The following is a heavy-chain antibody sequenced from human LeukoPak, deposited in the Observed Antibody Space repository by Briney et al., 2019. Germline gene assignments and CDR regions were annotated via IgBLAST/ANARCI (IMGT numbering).Heavy chain of an antibody. V-gene: IGHV4-39*01. CDR2: IYSGGST. D-gene: IGHD4/OR15-4a*01. CDR3: ARHVTMVSTPLSLDV. CDR1: GGSISSNNFY. J-gene: IGHJ3*01. Sequence: PSETLSLTCTVSGGSISSNNFYGGLIRQPPGKGLEWIGSIYSGGSTFYNPSLKSRVTLSVDTSKNQFSLKLSSVAAADTAVYYCARHVTMVSTPLSLDVWGQGTMVTVSS.